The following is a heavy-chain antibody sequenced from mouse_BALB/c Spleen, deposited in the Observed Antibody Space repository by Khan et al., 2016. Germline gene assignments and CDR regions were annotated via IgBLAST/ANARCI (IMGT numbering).Heavy chain of an antibody. Sequence: QVQLQQSGAELVRPGASVKLSCKVSGYTFTSYWINWVKQRPGQGLEWIGNIHPSETLTTYNQKFKDKATLTVDKSSSTAYMQLSSPTSEDSAVYYCTRSVRYAMDNWGQGTSVTVSS. V-gene: IGHV1-69*02. CDR1: GYTFTSYW. CDR2: IHPSETLT. J-gene: IGHJ4*01. D-gene: IGHD2-14*01. CDR3: TRSVRYAMDN.